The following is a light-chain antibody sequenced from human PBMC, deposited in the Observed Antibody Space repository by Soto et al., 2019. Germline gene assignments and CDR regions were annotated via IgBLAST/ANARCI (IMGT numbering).Light chain of an antibody. Sequence: QSALTQPASVSGSPGQSIAISCTGTSSDVGGYNYVSWYQRHPGKAPKLMIYDVSNRPSGVSNRFSGSKSGNTASLTISGLQAEDEADYYCSSYTSSSTLLFGTGAKVTVL. J-gene: IGLJ1*01. CDR1: SSDVGGYNY. CDR2: DVS. CDR3: SSYTSSSTLL. V-gene: IGLV2-14*01.